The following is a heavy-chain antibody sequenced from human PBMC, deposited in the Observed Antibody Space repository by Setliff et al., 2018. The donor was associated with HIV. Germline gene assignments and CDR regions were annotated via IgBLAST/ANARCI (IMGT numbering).Heavy chain of an antibody. V-gene: IGHV3-30*02. CDR2: VRHDGDVQ. J-gene: IGHJ4*02. D-gene: IGHD2-15*01. CDR3: ARDFSWATDY. CDR1: GFTISSYH. Sequence: PGESLKISCAASGFTISSYHIHWVRQAPGKGLEWVAFVRHDGDVQIYADSVKGRFTASRDNPKNTVSLQLNSLRIEGTAVYYCARDFSWATDYWGQGTLVTVSS.